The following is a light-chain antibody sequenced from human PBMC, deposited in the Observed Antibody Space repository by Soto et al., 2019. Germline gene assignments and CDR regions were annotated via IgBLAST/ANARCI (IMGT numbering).Light chain of an antibody. CDR1: QSVLYSSNNKNY. Sequence: DYVMTQSPDSLAVSLGERATINCKSSQSVLYSSNNKNYLAWYQQKPGQPPKLLIYWASIRASGVPDRFSGSWSGTDFTLTISSLQAEDVAVYYCQRYYHSPPLTFGQGTKLEIK. CDR3: QRYYHSPPLT. J-gene: IGKJ2*01. V-gene: IGKV4-1*01. CDR2: WAS.